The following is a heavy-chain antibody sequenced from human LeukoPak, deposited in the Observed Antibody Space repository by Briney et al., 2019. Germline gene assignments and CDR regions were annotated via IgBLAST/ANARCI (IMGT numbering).Heavy chain of an antibody. CDR1: GYTFTSYG. CDR3: AMMITFGGVIAVDAFDI. V-gene: IGHV1-18*01. Sequence: ASVKVSCKASGYTFTSYGISWVRQAPGQGLEWMGWISAYNGNTNYEQKLQGRVTKTTDTSTSTAYMELRSLRSDDTAVYYCAMMITFGGVIAVDAFDIWGQGTMVTVSS. J-gene: IGHJ3*02. D-gene: IGHD3-16*02. CDR2: ISAYNGNT.